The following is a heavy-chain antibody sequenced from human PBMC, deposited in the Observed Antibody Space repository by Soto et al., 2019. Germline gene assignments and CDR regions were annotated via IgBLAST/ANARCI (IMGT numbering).Heavy chain of an antibody. V-gene: IGHV3-48*03. D-gene: IGHD6-13*01. CDR1: GFTFSSYE. J-gene: IGHJ3*02. CDR2: ISSSGSPI. Sequence: EVQLVESGGGLVQPGGSLRLSCAASGFTFSSYEMSWVRQAPGKGLEWVSYISSSGSPIYYADSVKGRFTISRDNAKNSLYLQMNSLRAEDTAVYYCARYSSSWYVAFDIWGQGTLVTVSS. CDR3: ARYSSSWYVAFDI.